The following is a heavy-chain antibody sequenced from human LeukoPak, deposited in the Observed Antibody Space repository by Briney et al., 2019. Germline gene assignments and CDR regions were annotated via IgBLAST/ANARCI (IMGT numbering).Heavy chain of an antibody. CDR1: GGSISSSSYY. CDR2: IYYSGST. D-gene: IGHD6-6*01. V-gene: IGHV4-39*01. J-gene: IGHJ4*02. CDR3: AIRSAPRYY. Sequence: PSETLSLTCTVSGGSISSSSYYWGWIRQPPGKGLEWIGSIYYSGSTYYNPSLKSRVTISVDTSKNQFSLKLSSVTAADTAVYYCAIRSAPRYYWGQGTLVTVSS.